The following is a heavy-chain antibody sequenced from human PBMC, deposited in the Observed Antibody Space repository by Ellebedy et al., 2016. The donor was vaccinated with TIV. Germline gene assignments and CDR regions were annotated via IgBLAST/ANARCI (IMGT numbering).Heavy chain of an antibody. CDR1: GGSINNTNSY. CDR3: AKDTIAVAVGDS. J-gene: IGHJ4*02. D-gene: IGHD2-21*01. CDR2: IFYTWKT. Sequence: MPSETLSLTCTVSGGSINNTNSYWGWVRQPPGTGLEWIGAIFYTWKTYYNPSLKGRVTISVARSKNQFSLNLNSVTAADTAVYFCAKDTIAVAVGDSWGQGTLVTVSS. V-gene: IGHV4-39*07.